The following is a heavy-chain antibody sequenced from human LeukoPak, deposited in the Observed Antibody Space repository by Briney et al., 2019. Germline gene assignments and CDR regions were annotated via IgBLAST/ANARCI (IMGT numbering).Heavy chain of an antibody. J-gene: IGHJ6*03. CDR1: GFTVSSNY. Sequence: GGSLXLSCAASGFTVSSNYMSWVRQAPXXXXXWVSVIYSGGSTYYADSVKGRFTISRDNSKNTLYLQMNSLRAEDTAVYYCARDSYYYYMDVWGKGTTVTVSS. CDR2: IYSGGST. CDR3: ARDSYYYYMDV. V-gene: IGHV3-53*01.